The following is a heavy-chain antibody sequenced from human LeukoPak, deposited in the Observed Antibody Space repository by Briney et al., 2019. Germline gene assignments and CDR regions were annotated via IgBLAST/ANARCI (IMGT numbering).Heavy chain of an antibody. CDR2: INHSGST. CDR1: GGSFSGYY. J-gene: IGHJ4*02. D-gene: IGHD3-22*01. Sequence: PSETLSLTCAVYGGSFSGYYWSWIRQPPGKGLEWIGEINHSGSTNYNPSLKSRVTISVDTSKNQFSLKLSPVTAADTAVYYCARGGGRSYDSSGYYGYWGQGTLVTVSS. CDR3: ARGGGRSYDSSGYYGY. V-gene: IGHV4-34*01.